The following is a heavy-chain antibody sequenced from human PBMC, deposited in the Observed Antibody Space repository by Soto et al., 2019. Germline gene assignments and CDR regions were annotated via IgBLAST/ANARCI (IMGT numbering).Heavy chain of an antibody. Sequence: QVQLQESGPGLVKPSQTLSLSCTVSGASISRGAYYWSWIRQLPGQGLEWIGHIYHSGSTKYNPSLKSRIIISLNTSNNQLSLKLSSVTAADTAVYYCVRDGNGSYGGLDYWGPGTLVSVSS. D-gene: IGHD3-10*01. CDR2: IYHSGST. CDR1: GASISRGAYY. V-gene: IGHV4-31*03. CDR3: VRDGNGSYGGLDY. J-gene: IGHJ4*02.